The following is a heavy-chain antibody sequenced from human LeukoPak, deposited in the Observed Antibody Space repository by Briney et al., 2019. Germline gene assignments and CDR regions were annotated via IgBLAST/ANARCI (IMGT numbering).Heavy chain of an antibody. Sequence: GGSLRLSCAASGFTFSSYAMSWVRQAPGKGLEWVSAISGSGGSTYYADSVKGRFTISRDNSKSTLYLQMNSLRAEDTAVYYCAKTTERTYGMDVWGQGTTVTVSS. CDR3: AKTTERTYGMDV. V-gene: IGHV3-23*01. CDR2: ISGSGGST. CDR1: GFTFSSYA. J-gene: IGHJ6*02.